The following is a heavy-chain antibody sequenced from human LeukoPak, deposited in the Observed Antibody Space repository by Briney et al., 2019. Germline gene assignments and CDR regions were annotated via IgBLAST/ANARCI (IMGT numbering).Heavy chain of an antibody. CDR3: ARELYVWGSYRSGAFDI. J-gene: IGHJ3*02. D-gene: IGHD3-16*02. V-gene: IGHV1-46*01. CDR1: GYTFTSYY. Sequence: ASVKVSCKASGYTFTSYYMHWVRQAPGQGLEWMGIINPSGGSTSYAQKFQGRVTMTRDTSTSTVYMELSSLRSEDTAVYYCARELYVWGSYRSGAFDIWGQGTMVTVSS. CDR2: INPSGGST.